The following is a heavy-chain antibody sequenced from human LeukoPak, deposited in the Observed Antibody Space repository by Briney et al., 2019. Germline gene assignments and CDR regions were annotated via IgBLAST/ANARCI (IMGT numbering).Heavy chain of an antibody. D-gene: IGHD5/OR15-5a*01. Sequence: SESLSLTCAVYGGSFSGYYWSWIRQPPGKGLEWIGNIYHSGITYYNHFNSSLKSRVTISIDTSKNQFSLRLTSVTGADTAVYFCATLVSTRYYFDYWGQGTLVTVSS. J-gene: IGHJ4*02. V-gene: IGHV4-34*01. CDR3: ATLVSTRYYFDY. CDR2: IYHSGIT. CDR1: GGSFSGYY.